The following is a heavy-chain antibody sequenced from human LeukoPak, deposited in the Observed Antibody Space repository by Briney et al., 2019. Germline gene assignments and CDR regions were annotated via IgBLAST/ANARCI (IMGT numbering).Heavy chain of an antibody. D-gene: IGHD4-11*01. CDR1: GGSISRGGYY. V-gene: IGHV4-31*03. CDR3: ARGDYSNYMFDP. CDR2: IYHTGTT. Sequence: PSETLSLTCTLSGGSISRGGYYWSWIRQHPGKGLEWIGFIYHTGTTHYNPSRKSRMTISVDTSDNQFSLRLTSVTAADTAVYYCARGDYSNYMFDPWGQGTLVTVSS. J-gene: IGHJ5*02.